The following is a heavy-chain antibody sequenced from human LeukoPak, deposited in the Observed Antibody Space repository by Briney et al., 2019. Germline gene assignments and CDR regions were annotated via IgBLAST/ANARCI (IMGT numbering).Heavy chain of an antibody. CDR1: GFTFSDYY. V-gene: IGHV3-66*01. J-gene: IGHJ4*02. CDR2: IHPGGTI. D-gene: IGHD6-19*01. CDR3: AMYSSAWYAVY. Sequence: PGGSLRLSCTASGFTFSDYYMRWIRQAPGKGLEWVSVIHPGGTIYYADSVKGTFTISRDNSKNTLYLEMNTLRVEDTAVYYCAMYSSAWYAVYWGQGTLVTVSS.